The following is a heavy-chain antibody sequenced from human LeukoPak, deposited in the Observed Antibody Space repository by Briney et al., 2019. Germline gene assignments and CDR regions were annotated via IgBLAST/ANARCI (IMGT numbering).Heavy chain of an antibody. CDR3: ARALFGNDRVSFTEFDF. D-gene: IGHD1-1*01. CDR2: ISTYNDNT. J-gene: IGHJ4*02. V-gene: IGHV1-18*01. CDR1: GYTFTNYP. Sequence: ASVKVSCKASGYTFTNYPISWVRQAPGQGLEWMGWISTYNDNTNYAQKLQGRVTMTTDTSTSTVYMELRSLRSDDTAVYYCARALFGNDRVSFTEFDFWGQGTLVTVSS.